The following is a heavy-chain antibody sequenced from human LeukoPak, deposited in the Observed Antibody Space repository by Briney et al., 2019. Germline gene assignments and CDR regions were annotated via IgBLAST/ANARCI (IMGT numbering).Heavy chain of an antibody. CDR3: AREEIITIFGVVYGMDV. V-gene: IGHV1-18*01. CDR2: ISAYNGNT. D-gene: IGHD3-3*01. Sequence: ASVKVSCKASGYTFTSYGISWVRQAPGQGLEWMGWISAYNGNTNYAQKLQGRVTMTTDTSTSTAYMELRSLRSDDTAVYYCAREEIITIFGVVYGMDVWGQGTTVTVSS. CDR1: GYTFTSYG. J-gene: IGHJ6*02.